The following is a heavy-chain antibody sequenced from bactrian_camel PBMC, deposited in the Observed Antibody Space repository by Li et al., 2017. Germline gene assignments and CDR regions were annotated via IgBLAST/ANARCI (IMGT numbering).Heavy chain of an antibody. V-gene: IGHV3S53*01. CDR2: IDKSGSP. J-gene: IGHJ4*01. CDR1: TNVSKYY. Sequence: QLVESGGGSVQAGGSLRLACTASTNVSKYYMAWFRQAPGKEREGVAAIDKSGSPTYTYSVKGRFTISADRDQDTVYLHMNSLKPEDTGTYSCKTHRCARLWLGLRGEGTQVTVS. D-gene: IGHD1*01.